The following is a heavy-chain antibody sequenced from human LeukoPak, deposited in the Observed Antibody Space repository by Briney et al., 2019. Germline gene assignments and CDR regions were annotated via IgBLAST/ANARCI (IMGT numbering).Heavy chain of an antibody. CDR3: ARDVFSGREDWFDP. CDR1: GGSISSGGSY. D-gene: IGHD1-26*01. J-gene: IGHJ5*02. V-gene: IGHV4-61*08. Sequence: PSETLSLTCTVSGGSISSGGSYWSWIRQHPGTCLEWIGYIYYSGSTNYNPSLKSRVTMSVDTSKNQFSLKLSSVTAADTAVYYCARDVFSGREDWFDPWGQGTLVTVSS. CDR2: IYYSGST.